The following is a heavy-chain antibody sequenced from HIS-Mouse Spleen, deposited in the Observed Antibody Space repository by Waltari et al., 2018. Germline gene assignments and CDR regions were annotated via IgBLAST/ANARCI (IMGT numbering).Heavy chain of an antibody. CDR3: ARGALRGSYYWGEYFQH. CDR1: GGSFSGYY. D-gene: IGHD1-26*01. J-gene: IGHJ1*01. CDR2: INHRGST. Sequence: QVQLQQWGAGLLKPSETLSLTCAVYGGSFSGYYWSWIRQPPGKGLEWIGEINHRGSTNYNPSLKSRCTISVDTSKNQFSLKLSSVTAADTAVYYCARGALRGSYYWGEYFQHWGQGTLVTVSS. V-gene: IGHV4-34*01.